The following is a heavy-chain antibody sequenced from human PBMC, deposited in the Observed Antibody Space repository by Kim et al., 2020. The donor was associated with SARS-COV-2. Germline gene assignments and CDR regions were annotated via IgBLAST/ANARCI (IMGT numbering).Heavy chain of an antibody. D-gene: IGHD6-25*01. CDR3: ARDRRLYWYFDL. V-gene: IGHV3-33*01. J-gene: IGHJ2*01. CDR1: GFTFSSYG. Sequence: GGSLTLSCAASGFTFSSYGMHWVRQAPGKGLEWVAVIWYDGSNKYYADSVKGRFTISRDNSKNTLYLQMNSLRAEDTAVYYCARDRRLYWYFDLWGRGTLVTVSS. CDR2: IWYDGSNK.